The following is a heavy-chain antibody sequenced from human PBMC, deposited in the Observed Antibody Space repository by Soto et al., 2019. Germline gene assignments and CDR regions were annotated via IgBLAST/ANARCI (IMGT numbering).Heavy chain of an antibody. D-gene: IGHD2-15*01. Sequence: EVQLLESGGGLVQPGGSLRLSCAASGFTFSSYAMSWVRQAPGEGLEWVSAISGSAGSTFYAESVKGRFTISRDNSKNTLYLQMNSLRAEDTALYYCAKRYCSGGSCHLYYYYGMDVWGQWTTVTVSS. CDR2: ISGSAGST. CDR1: GFTFSSYA. CDR3: AKRYCSGGSCHLYYYYGMDV. J-gene: IGHJ6*02. V-gene: IGHV3-23*01.